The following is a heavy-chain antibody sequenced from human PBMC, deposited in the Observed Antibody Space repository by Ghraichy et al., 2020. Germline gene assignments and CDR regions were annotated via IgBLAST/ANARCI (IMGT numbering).Heavy chain of an antibody. Sequence: GGSLRLSCAASGFTFSSYSMNWVRQAPGKGLEWVSSISSSSSYIYYADSVKGRFTISRDNAKNSLYLQMNSLRAEDTAVYYCARDRGLGIGVYYYYYGMDVWGQGTTVTVSS. J-gene: IGHJ6*02. D-gene: IGHD7-27*01. CDR2: ISSSSSYI. V-gene: IGHV3-21*01. CDR3: ARDRGLGIGVYYYYYGMDV. CDR1: GFTFSSYS.